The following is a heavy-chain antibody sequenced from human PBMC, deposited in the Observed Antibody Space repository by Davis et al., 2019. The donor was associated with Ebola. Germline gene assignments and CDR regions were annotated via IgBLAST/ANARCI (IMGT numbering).Heavy chain of an antibody. D-gene: IGHD3-3*01. Sequence: AASVKISCKASGGTFSSYAISWVRQAPGQGGEWMGRIIPILGIANYAQKFQGRVTMTRDTYTSTFYMELSSLRSEDTAVYYCARCRERITIFGSARLYGMDVWGQGTTVTVSS. CDR1: GGTFSSYA. V-gene: IGHV1-69*04. CDR3: ARCRERITIFGSARLYGMDV. J-gene: IGHJ6*02. CDR2: IIPILGIA.